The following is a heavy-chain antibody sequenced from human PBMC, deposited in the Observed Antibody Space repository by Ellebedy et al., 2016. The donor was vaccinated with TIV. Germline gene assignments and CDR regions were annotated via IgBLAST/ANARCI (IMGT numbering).Heavy chain of an antibody. J-gene: IGHJ4*02. CDR1: GITFKNAW. CDR2: IRSSSEGETT. D-gene: IGHD5-24*01. Sequence: PGGSLRLSCATSGITFKNAWMSWVRQAPGKGLEWVGRIRSSSEGETTEDAAPVKGRFIISRDDSKATLYLQMNSLKTEDTAIYYCTTADRVEGDGRGYWGQGTLVTVSS. CDR3: TTADRVEGDGRGY. V-gene: IGHV3-15*01.